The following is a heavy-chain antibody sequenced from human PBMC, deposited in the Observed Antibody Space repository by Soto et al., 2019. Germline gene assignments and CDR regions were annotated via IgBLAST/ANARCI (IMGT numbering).Heavy chain of an antibody. D-gene: IGHD2-21*01. CDR1: GGSFSGYY. CDR3: ARGRVSYYYYYMDV. CDR2: INHSGST. J-gene: IGHJ6*03. Sequence: QVQLQQWGAGLLKPSETLSLTCAVYGGSFSGYYWSWIRQPPGKGLEWIGEINHSGSTNYKPSLTRRVTISADTSQNQSSMKLSSATAADTDVYYCARGRVSYYYYYMDVWGKGTTVTVSS. V-gene: IGHV4-34*01.